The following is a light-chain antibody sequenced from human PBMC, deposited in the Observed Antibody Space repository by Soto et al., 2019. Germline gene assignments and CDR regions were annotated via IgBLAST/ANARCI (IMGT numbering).Light chain of an antibody. Sequence: EIVMTQSPATLSVSPGERATLSCRASQSVSSSLAWYQQKPGQAPRLLIYGAATRATGIPARFSGSGSGTDFTLSFSSLQSEDFAFYYCQQYNNWQTFGQGTKVEIK. V-gene: IGKV3-15*01. CDR1: QSVSSS. CDR3: QQYNNWQT. CDR2: GAA. J-gene: IGKJ1*01.